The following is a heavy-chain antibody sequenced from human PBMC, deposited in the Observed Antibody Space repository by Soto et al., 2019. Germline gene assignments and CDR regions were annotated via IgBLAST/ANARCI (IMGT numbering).Heavy chain of an antibody. CDR1: GYNFTSYG. Sequence: QVQLVQSGAEVKKPGASVKVSCKASGYNFTSYGISWVRQAPGQGLEWMGWISVYNGNTNYAQKLQGRVTMTTDTSTSTVSMELRSLRSDDTAVYYCARDRGYNWNYGWFDPWGQGTRVTVSS. CDR3: ARDRGYNWNYGWFDP. V-gene: IGHV1-18*01. J-gene: IGHJ5*02. D-gene: IGHD1-7*01. CDR2: ISVYNGNT.